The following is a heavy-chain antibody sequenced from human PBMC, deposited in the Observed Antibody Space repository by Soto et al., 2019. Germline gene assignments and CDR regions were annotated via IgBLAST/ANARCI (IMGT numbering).Heavy chain of an antibody. J-gene: IGHJ4*02. V-gene: IGHV4-59*01. CDR1: GGSISSYY. CDR3: ARGMGGGVWRYYFDY. CDR2: IYYSGST. D-gene: IGHD2-21*02. Sequence: SETLSLTCTVSGGSISSYYWSWIRQSPGKGLEWIGDIYYSGSTSYNPSRKRRGTISVDTSKKQLSLRLRSVTAADTAVYYCARGMGGGVWRYYFDYWGQGTLVTVSS.